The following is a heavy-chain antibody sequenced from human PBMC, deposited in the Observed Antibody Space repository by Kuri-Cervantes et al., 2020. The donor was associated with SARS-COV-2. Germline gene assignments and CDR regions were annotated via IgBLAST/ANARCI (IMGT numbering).Heavy chain of an antibody. CDR2: IYTSGST. Sequence: LRLCCTVSGGSISSGSYYWSWIRQPAGKGLEWSGRIYTSGSTKYNPSLKSRVTISVDTSKNQISLKLSSVTAADTTIYYCASEYSTTTFLPEGNSYNKYFDYWGQGTQVTVSS. J-gene: IGHJ4*02. CDR1: GGSISSGSYY. D-gene: IGHD2-2*01. CDR3: ASEYSTTTFLPEGNSYNKYFDY. V-gene: IGHV4-61*02.